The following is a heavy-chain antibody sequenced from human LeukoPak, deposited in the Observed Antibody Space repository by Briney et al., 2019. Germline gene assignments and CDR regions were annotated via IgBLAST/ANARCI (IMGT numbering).Heavy chain of an antibody. D-gene: IGHD3-16*02. CDR2: ISRGESYI. J-gene: IGHJ4*02. CDR3: ARDLSDYIWGSYRYFDY. CDR1: GFTFSNDW. V-gene: IGHV3-21*01. Sequence: PGGSLRLSCAAAGFTFSNDWMHWVRQAPGKGLEWVSSISRGESYIYHADSVKGRFTISRDNAKNSLYLQMNSLRAEDTAVYYCARDLSDYIWGSYRYFDYWGQGTLVTVSS.